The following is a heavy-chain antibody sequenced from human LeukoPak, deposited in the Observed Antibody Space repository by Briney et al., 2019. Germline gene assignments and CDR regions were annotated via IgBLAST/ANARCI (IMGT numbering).Heavy chain of an antibody. CDR1: GGSISSYY. CDR3: ARGRKYTSGYRVTELGPGYSDY. J-gene: IGHJ4*02. V-gene: IGHV4-59*01. Sequence: SETLSLTCTVSGGSISSYYWNWIRRPPGKGLEWIGYIYSSGTTNYNPSLRSRVSMSVDTSKNQFSLRLSSVTAADTAVYYCARGRKYTSGYRVTELGPGYSDYWGQGTLVTVSS. D-gene: IGHD5-18*01. CDR2: IYSSGTT.